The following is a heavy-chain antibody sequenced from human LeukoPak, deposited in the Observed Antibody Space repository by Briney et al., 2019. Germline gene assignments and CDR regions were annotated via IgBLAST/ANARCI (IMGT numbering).Heavy chain of an antibody. D-gene: IGHD2-21*01. CDR2: IYYSGST. J-gene: IGHJ5*02. CDR1: GGSISSYY. V-gene: IGHV4-59*01. Sequence: SETLSLTCTVSGGSISSYYWSWIRQPPGKGLEWIGYIYYSGSTNYNPTLKSRVTISVDTSKNQFSLKLSSVTAADTAVYYCARFIVVVEESWFDPWGQGTLVTVSS. CDR3: ARFIVVVEESWFDP.